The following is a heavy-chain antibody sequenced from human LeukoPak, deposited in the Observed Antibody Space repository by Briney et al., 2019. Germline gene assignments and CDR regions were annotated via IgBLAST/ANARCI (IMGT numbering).Heavy chain of an antibody. V-gene: IGHV3-48*01. Sequence: GGSLRLSCAASGFTFSSCSMNWVRQAPGKGLEWVSYISSGSSTIYYADSVKGRFTISRDNAKNSLHLQMNSLRAEDTAVYYCAREGCSGGSCYASYFDYWGQGTLVTVSS. D-gene: IGHD2-15*01. CDR2: ISSGSSTI. J-gene: IGHJ4*02. CDR1: GFTFSSCS. CDR3: AREGCSGGSCYASYFDY.